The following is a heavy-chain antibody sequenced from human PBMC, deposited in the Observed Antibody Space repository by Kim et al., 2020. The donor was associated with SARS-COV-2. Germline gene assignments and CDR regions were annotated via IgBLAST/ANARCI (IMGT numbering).Heavy chain of an antibody. J-gene: IGHJ3*02. CDR3: ARSGKIGYCSSTSCYGEWAFDI. CDR1: GFTFSSYW. V-gene: IGHV3-74*01. Sequence: GGSLRLSCAASGFTFSSYWMHWVRQAPGKGLVWVSRINSDGSSTSYADSVKGRFTISRDNAKNTLYLQMNSLRAEDTAVYYCARSGKIGYCSSTSCYGEWAFDIWGQGTMFTVSS. D-gene: IGHD2-2*01. CDR2: INSDGSST.